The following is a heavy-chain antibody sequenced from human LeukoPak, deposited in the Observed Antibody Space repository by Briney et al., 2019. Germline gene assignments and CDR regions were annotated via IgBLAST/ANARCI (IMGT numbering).Heavy chain of an antibody. D-gene: IGHD3-10*01. Sequence: SETLSLTCTVAGDSISNHTSYWTWIRQPAGKGLEWIGRIYASTSTSYNPSLKSRVTISVDTSKNAFSLKLTSVTAADTAVYYCARRPLSYGLDYCGQGTLVNVSS. V-gene: IGHV4-61*02. J-gene: IGHJ4*02. CDR3: ARRPLSYGLDY. CDR2: IYASTST. CDR1: GDSISNHTSY.